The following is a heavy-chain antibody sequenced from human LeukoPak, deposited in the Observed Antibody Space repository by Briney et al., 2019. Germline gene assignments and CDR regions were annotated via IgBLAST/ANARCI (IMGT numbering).Heavy chain of an antibody. J-gene: IGHJ4*02. D-gene: IGHD3-3*01. CDR3: ARDYDFWSGYYTGYFDY. CDR2: LSSSGTTI. V-gene: IGHV3-11*04. CDR1: GFTFSDYY. Sequence: GGSLRLSCAASGFTFSDYYMSWIRQAPGKGLEWVPYLSSSGTTIYYADSVKGRFTISRDNAKNSLYLQMNSLRAEDTAVYYCARDYDFWSGYYTGYFDYWGQGTLVTVSS.